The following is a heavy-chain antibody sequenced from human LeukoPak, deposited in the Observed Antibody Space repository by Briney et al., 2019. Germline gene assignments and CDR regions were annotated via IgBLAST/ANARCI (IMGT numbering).Heavy chain of an antibody. Sequence: GGSLRLSCAASGFTFSSYWMHWVRQAPGKGLVGVPRINSDGSSTNYVDPVKGRFTVSRDNAQNTPYLQMNSLGAEHTAVYYCAKSMVATPNFDYWGQGTLVTVSS. CDR3: AKSMVATPNFDY. D-gene: IGHD2-15*01. V-gene: IGHV3-74*01. CDR1: GFTFSSYW. J-gene: IGHJ4*02. CDR2: INSDGSST.